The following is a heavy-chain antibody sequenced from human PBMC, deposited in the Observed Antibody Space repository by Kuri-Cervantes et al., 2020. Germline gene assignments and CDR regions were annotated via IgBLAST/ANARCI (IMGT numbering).Heavy chain of an antibody. Sequence: GGSLRLSCAASGFTFSSYSMNWVRQAPGKGLEWVSYISSSSTTIYYADSVRGRFTISRDNAKNSLSLQMNSLRADDTAVYYCVRDLSDNAFDIWGQGTMVTVSS. CDR1: GFTFSSYS. V-gene: IGHV3-48*01. CDR3: VRDLSDNAFDI. J-gene: IGHJ3*02. D-gene: IGHD2-21*02. CDR2: ISSSSTTI.